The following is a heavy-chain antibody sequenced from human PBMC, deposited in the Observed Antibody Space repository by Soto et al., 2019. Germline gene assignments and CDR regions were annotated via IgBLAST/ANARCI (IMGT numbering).Heavy chain of an antibody. D-gene: IGHD3-10*01. V-gene: IGHV3-30*18. CDR2: ISYDGSNK. Sequence: ESGGGVVQPGRSLRLSCAASGFSFSSYGMHWVRQAPGKGLECVAVISYDGSNKYYPDSVRGRFTFSRDNSKNTLYLQMNSLRVEDTAVYYCAKDFNRRMVRGVTEYYFGMDVWGQGTTVTVS. J-gene: IGHJ6*02. CDR3: AKDFNRRMVRGVTEYYFGMDV. CDR1: GFSFSSYG.